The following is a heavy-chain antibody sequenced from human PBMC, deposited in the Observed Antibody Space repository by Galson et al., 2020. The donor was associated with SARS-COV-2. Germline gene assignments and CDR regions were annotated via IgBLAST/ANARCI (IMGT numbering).Heavy chain of an antibody. Sequence: SETLSLTCAVYGGSFSGYYWSWIRQPPGKGLEWIGEINSSGSTNYNPSLKSRVTISVDTSKNQFSLKLSSVTAADTAVYYCARIYDSSGYYYPLFDYWGQGTLVTVSS. CDR2: INSSGST. D-gene: IGHD3-22*01. V-gene: IGHV4-34*01. CDR3: ARIYDSSGYYYPLFDY. J-gene: IGHJ4*02. CDR1: GGSFSGYY.